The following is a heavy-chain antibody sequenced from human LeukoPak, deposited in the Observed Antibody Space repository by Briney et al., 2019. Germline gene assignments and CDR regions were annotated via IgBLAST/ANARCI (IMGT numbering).Heavy chain of an antibody. J-gene: IGHJ3*02. CDR2: IYYSGST. V-gene: IGHV4-30-4*01. Sequence: PSQTLSLTCTVSGGSISSSDYYWSWIRQPPGKGLEWIGYIYYSGSTYYNPSLKSRVTISVDTSKNQFSLKLSSVTAADTAVYYCARDRSPYYYDSSGRGDAFDIWGHGTMVTVSS. CDR1: GGSISSSDYY. D-gene: IGHD3-22*01. CDR3: ARDRSPYYYDSSGRGDAFDI.